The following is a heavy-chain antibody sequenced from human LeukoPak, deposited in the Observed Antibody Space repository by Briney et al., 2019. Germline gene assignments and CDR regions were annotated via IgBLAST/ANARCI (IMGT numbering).Heavy chain of an antibody. D-gene: IGHD3-3*01. V-gene: IGHV1-18*01. Sequence: ASVKVSCKASGGTFSNHAVSWVRQAPGQGLEWMGWISAYNGNTNYAQKLQGRVTMTTDTSTSTAYMELRSLRSDDTAVYYCARDRWGNYDFWSGYYTGMGGHPPYFQHWGQGTLVTVSS. CDR2: ISAYNGNT. CDR3: ARDRWGNYDFWSGYYTGMGGHPPYFQH. J-gene: IGHJ1*01. CDR1: GGTFSNHA.